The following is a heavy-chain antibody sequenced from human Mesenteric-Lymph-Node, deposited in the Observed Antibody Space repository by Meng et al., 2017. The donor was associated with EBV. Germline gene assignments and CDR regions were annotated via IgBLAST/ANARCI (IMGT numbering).Heavy chain of an antibody. CDR2: SGRS. CDR3: ARRLHYYGCLGS. CDR1: GGAISSAL. J-gene: IGHJ4*02. V-gene: IGHV4-39*01. Sequence: LRLQESGPGLVKPSETLSLTCSISGGAISSALWGWIRQPPGKGLEWIGDSGRSNYNPSLKSRVTISVDTSKNQFSLKLSSVTAADTAVYYCARRLHYYGCLGSWSQGTLVTVSS. D-gene: IGHD3-10*01.